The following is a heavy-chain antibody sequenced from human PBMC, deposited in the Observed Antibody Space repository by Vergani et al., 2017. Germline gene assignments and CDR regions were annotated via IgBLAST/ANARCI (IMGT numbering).Heavy chain of an antibody. CDR1: GMSISNNNYY. J-gene: IGHJ3*02. CDR3: ARHLRQLARNDVFDI. Sequence: QLQLQESGPRLVKPSETLSLTCSLSGMSISNNNYYWGWIRQPPGRGLEWIGSIYDSRNNNYSPSLKSRVSISVDTSKNQFSLNLTSVTAADTAVYYCARHLRQLARNDVFDIWGHGTLVTVSS. V-gene: IGHV4-39*01. CDR2: IYDSRNN. D-gene: IGHD6-6*01.